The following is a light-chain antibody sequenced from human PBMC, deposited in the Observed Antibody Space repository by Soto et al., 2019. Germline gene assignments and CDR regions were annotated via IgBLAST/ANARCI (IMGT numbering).Light chain of an antibody. Sequence: QSVLTQPRSVSESPGQSVTISCTGTSSDVGGYNYVSWYQQYPGKAPKLMIYDVSKRPSGVPDRFSGSKSGNTASLTISGLRAEDEADYYCCSYAGTPYVFGTGTKLTVL. J-gene: IGLJ1*01. CDR2: DVS. V-gene: IGLV2-11*01. CDR1: SSDVGGYNY. CDR3: CSYAGTPYV.